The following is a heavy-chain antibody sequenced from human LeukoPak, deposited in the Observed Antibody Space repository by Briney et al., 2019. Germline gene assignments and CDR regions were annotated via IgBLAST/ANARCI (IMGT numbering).Heavy chain of an antibody. CDR2: INPNDGDT. CDR3: ARANFLYCSSTTCLFDY. V-gene: IGHV1-2*02. D-gene: IGHD2-2*01. J-gene: IGHJ4*02. Sequence: ASVKVSCKASGYTFTDYYMHWVRQAPGQGFEWMGWINPNDGDTNYAQKFQGRVTMTRDTSISTAHMEVSGLRSDDTAMYYCARANFLYCSSTTCLFDYWGQGTLVTASS. CDR1: GYTFTDYY.